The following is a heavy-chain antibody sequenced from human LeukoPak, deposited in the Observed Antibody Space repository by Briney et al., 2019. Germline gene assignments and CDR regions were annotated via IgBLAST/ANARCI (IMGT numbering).Heavy chain of an antibody. CDR2: IYYSGST. J-gene: IGHJ4*02. CDR3: AGTYYYDSSGYYHYSL. D-gene: IGHD3-22*01. V-gene: IGHV4-39*07. Sequence: SETLSLTCTVSGGSVSSSDYYWGWIRQPPGKGLEWIGSIYYSGSTYYKPSLKSRVTISLDTPKNQFSLKLSSVTAADTAVYYCAGTYYYDSSGYYHYSLWGQGTLVTVSS. CDR1: GGSVSSSDYY.